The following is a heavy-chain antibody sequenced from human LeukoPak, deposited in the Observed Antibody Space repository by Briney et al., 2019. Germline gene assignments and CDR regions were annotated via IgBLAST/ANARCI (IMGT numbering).Heavy chain of an antibody. CDR3: ARTYDFWSGYYLY. Sequence: SETLSLTCTVSGGSISSYYWSWIRQPPGKGLEWIGYIYYSGSTNYNPSLKSRVTISVDTSKNQFSLKLSSVTAADSAVYYCARTYDFWSGYYLYWGQGTLVTVSS. J-gene: IGHJ4*02. CDR2: IYYSGST. D-gene: IGHD3-3*01. CDR1: GGSISSYY. V-gene: IGHV4-59*08.